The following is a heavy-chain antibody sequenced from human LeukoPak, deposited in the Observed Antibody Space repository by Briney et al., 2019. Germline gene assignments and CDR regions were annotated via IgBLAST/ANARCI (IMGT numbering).Heavy chain of an antibody. CDR2: ISWNSGSI. J-gene: IGHJ4*02. V-gene: IGHV3-9*01. CDR1: GFTFDDYA. D-gene: IGHD6-19*01. Sequence: PGGSLRLSCAASGFTFDDYAMHWVRQAPGKGLEWVSGISWNSGSIGYADSVKGRFTISRDNAKNSLYLQMNSLRAEDTALYYCAKDGAAVARSFDYWGQGTLVTVSS. CDR3: AKDGAAVARSFDY.